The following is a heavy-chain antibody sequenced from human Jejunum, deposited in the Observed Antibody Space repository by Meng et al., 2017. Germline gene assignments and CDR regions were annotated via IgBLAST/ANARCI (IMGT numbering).Heavy chain of an antibody. CDR2: INTDNGKT. CDR1: GYTVTSYA. Sequence: QVQLWQSGAEVQKPGASVKVSCKASGYTVTSYALHWVRQAPGQRLEWMGWINTDNGKTKYSQKFQGRVTITWDTSASTVHMELHSLTSEDTAVYYCARVYCSGGSCYGPNWFDPWGQGTLVTVSS. CDR3: ARVYCSGGSCYGPNWFDP. D-gene: IGHD2-15*01. V-gene: IGHV1-3*04. J-gene: IGHJ5*02.